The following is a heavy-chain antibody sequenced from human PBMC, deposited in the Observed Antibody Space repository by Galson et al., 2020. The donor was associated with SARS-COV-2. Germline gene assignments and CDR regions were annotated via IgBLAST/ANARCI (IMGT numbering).Heavy chain of an antibody. J-gene: IGHJ6*02. CDR3: TSEGVTMVRGVIAPHYGMDV. D-gene: IGHD3-10*01. V-gene: IGHV4-31*03. Sequence: ASETLSLTCTVSGGSISSGGYYWSWIRQHPGKGLEWIGYSYYSGSTYYNPALKSRVTISVDTSKNQFSLKLRSVTAADTAVYYCTSEGVTMVRGVIAPHYGMDVWDQWSTVTVSS. CDR1: GGSISSGGYY. CDR2: SYYSGST.